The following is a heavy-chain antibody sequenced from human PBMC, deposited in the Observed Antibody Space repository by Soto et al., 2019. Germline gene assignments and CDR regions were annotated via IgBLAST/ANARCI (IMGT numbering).Heavy chain of an antibody. CDR1: GGSFSGYY. V-gene: IGHV4-34*01. D-gene: IGHD6-13*01. J-gene: IGHJ6*02. CDR2: INHSGST. Sequence: PSETLSLTCAVYGGSFSGYYWSWIRQPPGKGLEWIGEINHSGSTNYNPSLKSRVTISVDTSKNQFSLKLSSVTAADTAVYYCARYSSSWLGRYYYYYGMDVWGQGTTVTSP. CDR3: ARYSSSWLGRYYYYYGMDV.